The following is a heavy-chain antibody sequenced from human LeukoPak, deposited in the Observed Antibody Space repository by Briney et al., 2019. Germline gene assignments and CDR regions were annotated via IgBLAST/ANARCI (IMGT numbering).Heavy chain of an antibody. J-gene: IGHJ6*02. CDR3: ARDLGWSSSDYYYYYGMDV. Sequence: SETLSLTCAVYGGSFSGYYWSWIRQPPGKGLEWIGEINHSGSTNYNPSLKSRVTISVDTSKNQFSLKLSSVTAADTAVYYCARDLGWSSSDYYYYYGMDVWGQGTTVTVSS. CDR2: INHSGST. V-gene: IGHV4-34*01. CDR1: GGSFSGYY. D-gene: IGHD6-25*01.